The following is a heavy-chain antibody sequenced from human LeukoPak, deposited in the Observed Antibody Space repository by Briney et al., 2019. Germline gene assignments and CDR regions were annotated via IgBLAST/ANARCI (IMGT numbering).Heavy chain of an antibody. Sequence: QPGGSLRLSCAASGFTFSSYAMHWVRQAPGKGLEWVAVISYDGSNKYYADSVKGRFTISRDNSKNTLYLQMNSLRAEDTAVCYCARERYSSGWYGGAFDIWGQGTMVTVSS. CDR1: GFTFSSYA. J-gene: IGHJ3*02. D-gene: IGHD6-19*01. V-gene: IGHV3-30*04. CDR2: ISYDGSNK. CDR3: ARERYSSGWYGGAFDI.